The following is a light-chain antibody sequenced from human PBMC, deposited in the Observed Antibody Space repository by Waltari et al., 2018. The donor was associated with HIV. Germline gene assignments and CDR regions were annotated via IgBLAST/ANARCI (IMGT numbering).Light chain of an antibody. CDR3: YSTDRK. CDR1: ALPKKY. CDR2: EDY. V-gene: IGLV3-10*01. J-gene: IGLJ2*01. Sequence: SYELTQPPSVSVSPGQTARITCSGDALPKKYVYWYQQKSGQAPVLVIFEDYKRPSGIPERFSGSSSGTVATLNISGAQVDDEADYYCYSTDRKFGGETKLTVL.